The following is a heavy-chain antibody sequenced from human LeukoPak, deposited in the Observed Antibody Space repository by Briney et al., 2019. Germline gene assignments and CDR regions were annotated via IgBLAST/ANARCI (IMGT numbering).Heavy chain of an antibody. CDR2: IGGSGGST. Sequence: GGSLRLSCAASGFTFSSYAMGWVRQAPEKGLEWVSSIGGSGGSTYYVDSVKGRFTISRDNSKNTLYVQMNSLRAEDTAVYYCTKFSLRGTYSFDHWGQGTLVTVSS. D-gene: IGHD1-26*01. CDR1: GFTFSSYA. CDR3: TKFSLRGTYSFDH. V-gene: IGHV3-23*01. J-gene: IGHJ4*02.